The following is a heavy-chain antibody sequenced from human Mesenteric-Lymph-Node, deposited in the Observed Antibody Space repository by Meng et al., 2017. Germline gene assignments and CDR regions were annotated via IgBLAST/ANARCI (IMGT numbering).Heavy chain of an antibody. CDR2: INPNSGGT. V-gene: IGHV1-2*02. Sequence: GESLKISCAASGYTFTGYYMHWVRQAPGQGLEWMGWINPNSGGTNYAQKFQGRVTMTRDTSISTAYMELSRLRSDDTAVYYCATIVRGAPDAFDIWGQGTMVTVSS. CDR3: ATIVRGAPDAFDI. D-gene: IGHD3-10*01. J-gene: IGHJ3*02. CDR1: GYTFTGYY.